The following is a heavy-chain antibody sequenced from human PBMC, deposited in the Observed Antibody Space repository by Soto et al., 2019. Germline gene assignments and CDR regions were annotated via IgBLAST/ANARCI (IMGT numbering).Heavy chain of an antibody. Sequence: SETLSLTCTVSGGSISSYYWSWIRQPPGKGLEWIGYIYYSGSTNYNPSLKSRVTISVDTSKNQFSLKLSSVTAADTAVYYCARVLHGSGSYYKTNWFDPWGQGTLVTVSS. CDR2: IYYSGST. J-gene: IGHJ5*02. CDR1: GGSISSYY. CDR3: ARVLHGSGSYYKTNWFDP. D-gene: IGHD3-10*01. V-gene: IGHV4-59*01.